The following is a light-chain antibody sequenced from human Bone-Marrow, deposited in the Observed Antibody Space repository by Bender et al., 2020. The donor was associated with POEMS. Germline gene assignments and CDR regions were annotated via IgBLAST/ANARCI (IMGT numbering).Light chain of an antibody. CDR1: YIVSKS. CDR3: QVWDTDSDHVV. V-gene: IGLV3-21*02. J-gene: IGLJ3*02. Sequence: SYVLTQSPSVSVDPGQTATLTCGGDYIVSKSVHWYHQRPGQAPVLVVYDDSVRPSGIPARFSGSSSGNTATLTISWVEAGDEATYYCQVWDTDSDHVVFGGGTKLTVL. CDR2: DDS.